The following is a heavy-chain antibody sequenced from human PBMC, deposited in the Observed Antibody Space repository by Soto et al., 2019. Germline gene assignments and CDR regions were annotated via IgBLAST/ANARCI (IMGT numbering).Heavy chain of an antibody. V-gene: IGHV4-39*01. CDR3: ARHDYGDYPLTGYYYGMDV. CDR1: VGSSSTSSFY. Sequence: PSSTRSLTCAVTVGSSSTSSFYWGLIRRPPGKGLEGMASIYYSGSTYYNPSLKSRVTISVDTSKNQFSLKLSSVTAADTAVYYCARHDYGDYPLTGYYYGMDVWGQGTTVTASS. CDR2: IYYSGST. J-gene: IGHJ6*02. D-gene: IGHD4-17*01.